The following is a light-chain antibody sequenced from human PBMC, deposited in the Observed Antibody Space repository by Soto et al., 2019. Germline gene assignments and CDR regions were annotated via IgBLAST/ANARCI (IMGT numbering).Light chain of an antibody. Sequence: IVLTQSPATLSVSPGERATLTGRASQSVSSNLAWYQQKPGQAPRLLISGASTRATGVPTRFSGSGSGTEFTLTITSLQSEDFAVYCCQQRNVWTPITSGQVTRLE. V-gene: IGKV3D-15*01. CDR3: QQRNVWTPIT. CDR1: QSVSSN. CDR2: GAS. J-gene: IGKJ5*01.